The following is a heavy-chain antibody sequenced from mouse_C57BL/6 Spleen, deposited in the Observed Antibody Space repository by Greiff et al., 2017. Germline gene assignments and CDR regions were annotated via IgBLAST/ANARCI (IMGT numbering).Heavy chain of an antibody. Sequence: QVQLQQPGAELVKPGASVKLSCKASGYTFTSYWMHWVKQRPGQGLEWIGMIHPNSGSTNYNEKFKSKATLTVDKSSSTAYMQLSSLTSEDSAVCYCARSDYGSRGYYFDCWGQGTTLTVSS. V-gene: IGHV1-64*01. CDR3: ARSDYGSRGYYFDC. J-gene: IGHJ2*01. D-gene: IGHD1-1*01. CDR1: GYTFTSYW. CDR2: IHPNSGST.